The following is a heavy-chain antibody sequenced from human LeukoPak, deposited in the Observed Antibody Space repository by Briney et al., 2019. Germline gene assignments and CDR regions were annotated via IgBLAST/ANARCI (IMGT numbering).Heavy chain of an antibody. CDR2: ISDSGGST. Sequence: GGSLRLSCAASGFRFSDYWIYWVRQAPGKGLEWVSLISDSGGSTNYADSVKGRFTISRDNSKNTLYLQMNTLRAEDTAIYYCASSYGSSAYYPFDYWGQGTLVTVFS. CDR3: ASSYGSSAYYPFDY. CDR1: GFRFSDYW. V-gene: IGHV3-23*01. D-gene: IGHD3-22*01. J-gene: IGHJ4*02.